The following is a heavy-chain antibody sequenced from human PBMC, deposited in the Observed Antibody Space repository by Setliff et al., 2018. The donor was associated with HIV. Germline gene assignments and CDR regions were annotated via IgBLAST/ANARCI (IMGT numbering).Heavy chain of an antibody. CDR1: GGSLSNYC. CDR2: IFASETT. J-gene: IGHJ5*02. CDR3: ARRVDNSGTFPDKNWFDP. D-gene: IGHD3-10*01. Sequence: PSETLSLTCSVSGGSLSNYCWNWIRQSPGKGLEWIGYIFASETTNYNPYYNPSLQSRVTLSIDTSKNQFSLKLRSVTAADMAIYYCARRVDNSGTFPDKNWFDPWGQGRLVTVSS. V-gene: IGHV4-4*09.